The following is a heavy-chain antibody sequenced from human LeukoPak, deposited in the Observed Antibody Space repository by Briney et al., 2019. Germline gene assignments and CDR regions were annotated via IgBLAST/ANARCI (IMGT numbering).Heavy chain of an antibody. CDR3: ARMQRGYYDFWSGYCPPFDY. CDR2: ISSSSYI. V-gene: IGHV3-21*01. Sequence: GGSLRLSCAASGFTFSSYSMNWVRQAPGKGLEWVSSISSSSYIYYADSVKGRFTISRDNAKNSLYLQMNSLRAEDTAVYYCARMQRGYYDFWSGYCPPFDYWGQGTLVTVSS. CDR1: GFTFSSYS. J-gene: IGHJ4*02. D-gene: IGHD3-3*01.